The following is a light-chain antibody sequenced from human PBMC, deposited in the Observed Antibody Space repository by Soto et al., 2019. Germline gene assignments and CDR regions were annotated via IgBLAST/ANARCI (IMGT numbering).Light chain of an antibody. V-gene: IGKV4-1*01. CDR1: QSLLYSSNNKTY. Sequence: IVMTQSPDSLAVSLGERATINCKSSQSLLYSSNNKTYLAWYQQRPGQSPKLLISWASNRESRVPDRFRSSGSGAAFPLTISSLQTEDVAVYYCQQFLTIPVSFGGGTKVEI. J-gene: IGKJ4*01. CDR2: WAS. CDR3: QQFLTIPVS.